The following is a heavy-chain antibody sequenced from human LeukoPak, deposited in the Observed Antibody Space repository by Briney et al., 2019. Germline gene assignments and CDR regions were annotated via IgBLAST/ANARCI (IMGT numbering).Heavy chain of an antibody. CDR1: GFTFSDYY. J-gene: IGHJ4*02. CDR3: VRNRRYSTASSFDY. D-gene: IGHD6-6*01. V-gene: IGHV3-11*01. Sequence: PGGSLRLSCAASGFTFSDYYMTWIRQAPGKGLEWISYITSSGNTIYYADSVKGRFTISRDNAKNSLYLQMNSLRAEDTAVYYCVRNRRYSTASSFDYWGQGTLVTVSS. CDR2: ITSSGNTI.